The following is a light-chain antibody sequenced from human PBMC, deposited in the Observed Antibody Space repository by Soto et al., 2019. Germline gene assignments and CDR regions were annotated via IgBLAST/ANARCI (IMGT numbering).Light chain of an antibody. V-gene: IGKV3-20*01. J-gene: IGKJ1*01. CDR1: QSVSNNY. CDR3: QQYNDWPLT. Sequence: EIVLTQSPGTLSLSPGERATLSCRASQSVSNNYLAWYQQKPGQAPRLLIYGASNRATGIPDRFSGSGSGTDFTLTISRLEPEDFAVYYCQQYNDWPLTFGQGTKVDSK. CDR2: GAS.